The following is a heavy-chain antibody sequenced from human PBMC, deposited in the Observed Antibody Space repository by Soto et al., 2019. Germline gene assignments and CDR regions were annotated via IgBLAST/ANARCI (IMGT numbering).Heavy chain of an antibody. CDR3: VRLKPGSAAFDY. V-gene: IGHV3-74*01. D-gene: IGHD2-8*02. CDR1: GFSLNSNW. CDR2: INDDGSMT. Sequence: GGSLRLSCAASGFSLNSNWMHWVRQAPGKGLVWVSRINDDGSMTNYADSVRGRFIISRDNAKNTLYLQLNSLRAEDTAVYYCVRLKPGSAAFDYWGQGTLVTV. J-gene: IGHJ4*02.